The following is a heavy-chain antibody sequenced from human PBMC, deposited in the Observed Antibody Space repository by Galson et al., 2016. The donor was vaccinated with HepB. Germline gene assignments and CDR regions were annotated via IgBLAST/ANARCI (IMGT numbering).Heavy chain of an antibody. V-gene: IGHV3-66*01. CDR2: IYSGGST. CDR3: ARGGGPAAAV. CDR1: GFTVSNNY. J-gene: IGHJ4*02. Sequence: SLRLSCAASGFTVSNNYIRWVRQAPGEGLELVSPIYSGGSTYYADSVKGRFTISRDNSKNTLYLQMNSLRDEYTAVYYCARGGGPAAAVWGQGTLVTVSS. D-gene: IGHD6-13*01.